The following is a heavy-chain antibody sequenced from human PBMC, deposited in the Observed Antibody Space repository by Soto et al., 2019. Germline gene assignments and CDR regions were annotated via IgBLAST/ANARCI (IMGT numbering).Heavy chain of an antibody. D-gene: IGHD3-9*01. V-gene: IGHV3-23*01. CDR3: AKDHDDIGMGDAFEI. CDR1: GFTFSSYA. Sequence: EMQLLESGGDLVQPGGSLRLSCAASGFTFSSYAMTWVRQAPGKGLEYVSAISGRGVTTYYADSMKGRFTISRDNSKNTLYLQLNSLRSYDTSLYYCAKDHDDIGMGDAFEIWGQGTIVTVSS. J-gene: IGHJ3*02. CDR2: ISGRGVTT.